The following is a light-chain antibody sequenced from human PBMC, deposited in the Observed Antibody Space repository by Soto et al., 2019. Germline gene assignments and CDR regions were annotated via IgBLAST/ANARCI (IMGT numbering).Light chain of an antibody. J-gene: IGKJ2*01. CDR2: GTS. Sequence: EIVMTQSPATLSVSPGERATLSCRASQSVSTNFAWYQHKAGQVPRLLIHGTSTRATGIPARFSGSGSGTEFNLTISSLQSEDFAVFYCQQYNSWPRTFGQGTKLEIK. V-gene: IGKV3-15*01. CDR3: QQYNSWPRT. CDR1: QSVSTN.